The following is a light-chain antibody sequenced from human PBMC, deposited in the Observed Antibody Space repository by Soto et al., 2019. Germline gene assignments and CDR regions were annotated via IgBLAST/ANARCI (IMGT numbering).Light chain of an antibody. V-gene: IGLV2-8*01. Sequence: QSVLTQPPSASGSPGQSVTISCTGTYSDVGGSNYVLWYQQHPGKAPKLVIYEVIQRPSGVPDRFSGSRSGNTASLTVSRLQAEDEADYYCSSNVVGTNLKIFGGGTKLTVL. CDR2: EVI. CDR1: YSDVGGSNY. CDR3: SSNVVGTNLKI. J-gene: IGLJ2*01.